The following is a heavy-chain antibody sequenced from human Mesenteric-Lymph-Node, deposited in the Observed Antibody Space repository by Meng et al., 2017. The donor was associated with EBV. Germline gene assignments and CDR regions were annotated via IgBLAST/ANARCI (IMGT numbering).Heavy chain of an antibody. CDR2: INTNTGNP. V-gene: IGHV7-4-1*02. D-gene: IGHD4-23*01. Sequence: QGQVVQSGSELKKPGASVKVSCKASGYTFNIYTMNWVRQAPGQGLEWMGWINTNTGNPTYAQGFTGRFVFSLDASVSTAFLEISSLKAEDTAVYYCARGLGGHSLWGQGTLVTVSS. CDR1: GYTFNIYT. CDR3: ARGLGGHSL. J-gene: IGHJ4*02.